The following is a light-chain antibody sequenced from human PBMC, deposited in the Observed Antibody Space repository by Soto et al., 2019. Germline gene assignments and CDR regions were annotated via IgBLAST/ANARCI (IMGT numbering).Light chain of an antibody. V-gene: IGKV2D-29*02. Sequence: DVVMTQTPLSLSVAPGQPASISCKSSQSLLHITGETFLFWYLQKPGQSPQLLIYEVSTRVSGVPDRFSGSGSGTDFTLELSRVEPDDVGIYYCMQSTQLPPTFGQGTRLGIE. CDR3: MQSTQLPPT. CDR2: EVS. J-gene: IGKJ5*01. CDR1: QSLLHITGETF.